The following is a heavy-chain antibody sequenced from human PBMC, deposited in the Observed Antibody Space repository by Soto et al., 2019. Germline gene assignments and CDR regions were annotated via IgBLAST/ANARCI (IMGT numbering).Heavy chain of an antibody. V-gene: IGHV1-18*01. J-gene: IGHJ6*02. CDR3: AGRLGSYYYGVDV. Sequence: SEKVSCMASGYTFNTYCMIRLGQAPGEGIEGMGWIRTYNGNTYYAKKLQSRITMTIDTSTTTCYMELRSVRSADTAVYYCAGRLGSYYYGVDVWGQGTTVTVSS. D-gene: IGHD6-25*01. CDR1: GYTFNTYC. CDR2: IRTYNGNT.